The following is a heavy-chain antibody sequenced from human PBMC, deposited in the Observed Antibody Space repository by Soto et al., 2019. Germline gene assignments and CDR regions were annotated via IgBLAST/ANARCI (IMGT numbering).Heavy chain of an antibody. CDR1: GFTFSGSA. D-gene: IGHD1-1*01. V-gene: IGHV3-30*04. CDR2: ISYDGSNK. Sequence: PGGSLRLSCAASGFTFSGSAMHWVRQASGKGLEWVAVISYDGSNKYYADSVKGRFTISRDNSKNTLYLQMNSLRAEDTAVYYCAKDHRLSELEVHYYYGMDVWGQGTTVTVSS. CDR3: AKDHRLSELEVHYYYGMDV. J-gene: IGHJ6*02.